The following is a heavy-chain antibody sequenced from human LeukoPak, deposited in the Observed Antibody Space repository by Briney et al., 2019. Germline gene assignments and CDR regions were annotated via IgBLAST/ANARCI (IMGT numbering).Heavy chain of an antibody. D-gene: IGHD5/OR15-5a*01. Sequence: GGSLRLSCAASGFTFNSYGMHWVRQAPGKGLEWLAFISYDGSNTYYADSVKGRFTVSRDNAKNSLYLQMNSLRAEDTAVYYCARDPPLVSGPVYYYYYMDVWGKGTTVTVSS. CDR2: ISYDGSNT. V-gene: IGHV3-30*02. CDR1: GFTFNSYG. J-gene: IGHJ6*03. CDR3: ARDPPLVSGPVYYYYYMDV.